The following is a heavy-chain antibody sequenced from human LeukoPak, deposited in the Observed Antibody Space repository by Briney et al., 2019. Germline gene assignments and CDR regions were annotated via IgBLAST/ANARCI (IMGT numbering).Heavy chain of an antibody. Sequence: GGSLRLSCAASGFTFSSYWMSWVRQAPGKGLEWVANIKQDGSEKYYVDSVKGRFTISRDNAKNSLYLQMNSLRAEDTAVYYCARDRYIMITFGGPFDYWGQGTLVTASS. CDR3: ARDRYIMITFGGPFDY. CDR2: IKQDGSEK. V-gene: IGHV3-7*01. J-gene: IGHJ4*02. CDR1: GFTFSSYW. D-gene: IGHD3-16*01.